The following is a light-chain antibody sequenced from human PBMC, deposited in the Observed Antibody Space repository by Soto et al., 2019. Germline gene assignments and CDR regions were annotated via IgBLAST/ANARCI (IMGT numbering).Light chain of an antibody. V-gene: IGKV3-20*01. CDR2: GAS. CDR1: QSVSSSY. CDR3: QQYGGSPPLS. Sequence: EIVLTQSPGTLSLSPGERATLFCRASQSVSSSYLAWYQQKPGQAPRLLIYGASRRATGIPDRFSGSGSGTDFTLSSSRLEPEDFAGYYCQQYGGSPPLSFGGGTKGEIK. J-gene: IGKJ4*01.